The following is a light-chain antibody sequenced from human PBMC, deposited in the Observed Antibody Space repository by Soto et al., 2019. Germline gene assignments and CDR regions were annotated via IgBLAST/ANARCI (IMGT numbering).Light chain of an antibody. CDR2: GVS. J-gene: IGKJ4*01. Sequence: EIVMTQSPATLSVSPGERATLSCRARQPVASNLAWYQKKSGQPPRLLIYGVSTRATGIPARCSGSGSGTEFTLTISSLQSEDFAVYYCQQYNNWPPLTFGGGTKVQIK. V-gene: IGKV3-15*01. CDR1: QPVASN. CDR3: QQYNNWPPLT.